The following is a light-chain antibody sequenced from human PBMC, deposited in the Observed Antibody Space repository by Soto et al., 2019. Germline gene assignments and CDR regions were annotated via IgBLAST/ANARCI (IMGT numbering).Light chain of an antibody. V-gene: IGKV3-20*01. J-gene: IGKJ1*01. Sequence: ESVLTQSPGTLSLFPGERATLSCRASQSVSSSSLAWYQQKPGQAPRLLIYGASSRAVGIPDRFSGSGSGTDFTLTISRLEPEDFAVYYCQQYGSSPWTFGQGTKVEIK. CDR2: GAS. CDR1: QSVSSSS. CDR3: QQYGSSPWT.